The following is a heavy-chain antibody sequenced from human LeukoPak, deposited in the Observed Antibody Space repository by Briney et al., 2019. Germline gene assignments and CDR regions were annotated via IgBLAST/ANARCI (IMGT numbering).Heavy chain of an antibody. J-gene: IGHJ5*02. CDR2: IEASDVNT. D-gene: IGHD6-19*01. CDR1: RFTFSAYA. V-gene: IGHV3-23*01. Sequence: GGSLRLSCEASRFTFSAYAMYWVRQAPGKGLEWVSCIEASDVNTYYADSVKGRFTISRDNSKNTLYLQMSSPRAEDTAVYYCAKGSGSGWYGWFDPWGQGTLVTVSS. CDR3: AKGSGSGWYGWFDP.